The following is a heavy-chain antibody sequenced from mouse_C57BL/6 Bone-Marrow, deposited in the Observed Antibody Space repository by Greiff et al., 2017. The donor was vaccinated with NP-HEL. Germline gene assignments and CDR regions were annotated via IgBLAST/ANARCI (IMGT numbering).Heavy chain of an antibody. J-gene: IGHJ1*03. V-gene: IGHV1-4*01. D-gene: IGHD1-1*02. CDR1: GYTFTSYT. Sequence: QVQLQQPGAELARPGASVKMSCKASGYTFTSYTMHWVKQRPGQGLEWIGYINPSSGYTKYNQKFKDKATLTADKSSSTAYMQLSSLTSEDSAVYYCARWWLWYFDVWGTGTTVTVSS. CDR3: ARWWLWYFDV. CDR2: INPSSGYT.